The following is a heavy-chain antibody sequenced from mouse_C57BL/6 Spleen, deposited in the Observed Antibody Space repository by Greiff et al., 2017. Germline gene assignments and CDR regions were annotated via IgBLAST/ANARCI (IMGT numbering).Heavy chain of an antibody. D-gene: IGHD2-4*01. CDR2: IWWDDDK. Sequence: QVQLKESGPGLLQPSQTLSLTCSFSGFSLSTFGMGVGWIRQPSGKGLEWLAHIWWDDDKYYNPALKSRLTISKDTSKNQVFLKIANVDTADTATYYCARSYDYAAADFDVWGTGTTVTVSS. CDR3: ARSYDYAAADFDV. V-gene: IGHV8-8*01. J-gene: IGHJ1*03. CDR1: GFSLSTFGMG.